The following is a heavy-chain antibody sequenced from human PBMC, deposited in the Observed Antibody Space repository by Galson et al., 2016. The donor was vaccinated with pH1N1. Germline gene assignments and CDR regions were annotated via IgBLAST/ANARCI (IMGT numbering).Heavy chain of an antibody. CDR1: GFIFNTYS. CDR3: AKDERQWTVSGAFDV. J-gene: IGHJ3*01. V-gene: IGHV3-23*01. Sequence: SLRLSCAASGFIFNTYSMNWVRQAPGKGLEWVSVINAAGDITNYADSLKGRFTIPRDNSKNTLYLQISDVRAEDTAIYFCAKDERQWTVSGAFDVWGQGTMVTVSS. CDR2: INAAGDIT. D-gene: IGHD3/OR15-3a*01.